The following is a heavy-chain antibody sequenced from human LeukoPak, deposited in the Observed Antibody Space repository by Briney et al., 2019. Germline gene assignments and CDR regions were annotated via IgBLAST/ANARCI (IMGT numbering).Heavy chain of an antibody. CDR1: GFTFSSYS. CDR2: ISSSSSYI. Sequence: GGSLRLSCAASGFTFSSYSMNWVRQAPGKGLEWVSSISSSSSYIYYADSVKGRFTISRDNAKNSLYLQMNSLRAEDTAVYYRAKGSRGYTNYYFDYWGQGTLVTVSS. D-gene: IGHD2-2*02. CDR3: AKGSRGYTNYYFDY. J-gene: IGHJ4*02. V-gene: IGHV3-21*04.